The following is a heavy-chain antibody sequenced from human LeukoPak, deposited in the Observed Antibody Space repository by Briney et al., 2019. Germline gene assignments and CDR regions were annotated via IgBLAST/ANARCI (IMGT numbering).Heavy chain of an antibody. V-gene: IGHV3-74*01. CDR3: ARDKARYFDAFDI. Sequence: GGSLRLSCAASGFTFSSYWMHWVRQAPGKGLVWVLRINSDGSNTNYADSVKGRLTISRDNAKNTLYLQMNNLRAEDTAVYFCARDKARYFDAFDIWGQGTMVTVSS. D-gene: IGHD3-16*02. J-gene: IGHJ3*02. CDR2: INSDGSNT. CDR1: GFTFSSYW.